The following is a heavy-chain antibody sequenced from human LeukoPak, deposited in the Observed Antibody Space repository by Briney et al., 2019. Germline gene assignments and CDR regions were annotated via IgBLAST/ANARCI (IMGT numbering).Heavy chain of an antibody. Sequence: EASVKASCKASGYTFTSYGISWVRQAPGQGLEWMGWISAYNGNTNYAQKLQGRVTMTTDTSTTTAYMELRSLRSDDTAVYYCARDPHYYDSSGYYYPPNYYYGMDVWGQGTTVTVSS. CDR2: ISAYNGNT. V-gene: IGHV1-18*01. D-gene: IGHD3-22*01. CDR3: ARDPHYYDSSGYYYPPNYYYGMDV. CDR1: GYTFTSYG. J-gene: IGHJ6*02.